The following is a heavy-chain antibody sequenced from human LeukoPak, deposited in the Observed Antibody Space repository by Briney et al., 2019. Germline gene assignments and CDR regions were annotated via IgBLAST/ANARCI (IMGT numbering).Heavy chain of an antibody. CDR2: ISAYNGNT. Sequence: ASVKVSCKASGYTFTSYGISWVRQAPGQGLEWMGWISAYNGNTNYAQKLQGRVTMTTDTSTSTAYMELRSLRSDDTAVYYCARDRMQLWLMNNWFDPWGQGTLVTVSS. CDR3: ARDRMQLWLMNNWFDP. CDR1: GYTFTSYG. V-gene: IGHV1-18*01. J-gene: IGHJ5*02. D-gene: IGHD5-18*01.